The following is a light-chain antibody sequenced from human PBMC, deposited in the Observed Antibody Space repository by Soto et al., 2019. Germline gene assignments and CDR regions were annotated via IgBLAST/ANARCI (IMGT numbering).Light chain of an antibody. Sequence: EIVMTQSPLTLSVSPGESATLSCRASQNIGSNLAWYQQKPGQAPRLLIYRASTRATGIPATFSGSGSGTEYTLTISSLQSEDFAVYHCEQYHSWPLTCGGGTKVEI. CDR1: QNIGSN. V-gene: IGKV3-15*01. CDR2: RAS. CDR3: EQYHSWPLT. J-gene: IGKJ4*01.